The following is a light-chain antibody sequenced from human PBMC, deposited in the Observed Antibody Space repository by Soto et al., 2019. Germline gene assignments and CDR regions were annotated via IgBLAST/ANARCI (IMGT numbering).Light chain of an antibody. CDR3: ISYTSSTTLV. V-gene: IGLV2-14*01. J-gene: IGLJ2*01. CDR1: SSDIGGYNY. Sequence: QSVLTQPASVSGSPGQSITISCTGTSSDIGGYNYVSWYQQLPGEAPKLMIYDVSYRPSGVSNRFSGSKSGNTASLTISGLQAEDEADYYFISYTSSTTLVFGGGTKLTVL. CDR2: DVS.